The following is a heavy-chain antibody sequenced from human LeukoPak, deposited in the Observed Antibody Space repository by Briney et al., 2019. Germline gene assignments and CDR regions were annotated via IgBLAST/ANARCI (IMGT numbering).Heavy chain of an antibody. Sequence: GGSLRLSCAASGFTFSSYAMTWVRQAPGKGLEWVSAISGSGVTTYFADSVKGRFTISRDNSKNTLYLQMNSLRVEDTAVYYCVKSSPPPFRYWGQGTLVTVSS. CDR3: VKSSPPPFRY. J-gene: IGHJ4*02. CDR1: GFTFSSYA. V-gene: IGHV3-23*01. CDR2: ISGSGVTT.